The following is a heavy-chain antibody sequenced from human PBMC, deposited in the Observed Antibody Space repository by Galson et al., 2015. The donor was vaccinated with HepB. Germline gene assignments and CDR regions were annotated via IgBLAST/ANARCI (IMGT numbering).Heavy chain of an antibody. CDR1: GGSISSGGYY. Sequence: TLSLTCTVSGGSISSGGYYWSWIRQHPGKGLEWIGYIYYSGSTYYNPSLKSRVTISVDTSKNQFSLKLSSVTAADTAVYYCARDGDSSGPHAFDIWGQGTMVTVSS. V-gene: IGHV4-31*03. D-gene: IGHD3-22*01. CDR2: IYYSGST. J-gene: IGHJ3*02. CDR3: ARDGDSSGPHAFDI.